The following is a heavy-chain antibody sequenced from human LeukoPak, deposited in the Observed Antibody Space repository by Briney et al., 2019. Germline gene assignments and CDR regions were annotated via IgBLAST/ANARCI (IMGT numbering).Heavy chain of an antibody. CDR3: AREALQQYYDFWSGYRKSYYYGMDV. CDR1: GGSFSGYY. Sequence: PSETLSLTCAVYGGSFSGYYWSWIRQPPGKGLEWIGEINHSGSTNYNPSLKSRVTISVDTSKNQFSLKLSSVTAADTAVYYCAREALQQYYDFWSGYRKSYYYGMDVWGQGTTVTVSS. J-gene: IGHJ6*02. V-gene: IGHV4-34*01. D-gene: IGHD3-3*01. CDR2: INHSGST.